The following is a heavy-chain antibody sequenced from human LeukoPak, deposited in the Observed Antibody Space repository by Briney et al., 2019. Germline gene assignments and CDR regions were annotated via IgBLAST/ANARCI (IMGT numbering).Heavy chain of an antibody. J-gene: IGHJ3*02. Sequence: GGSLRLSCAASGFTFSSYSMNWVRQAPGKGLEWVSYISSGSSTIYYADSVKGRFTISRDNAKNSLYLQMNSLRAEDTAVYYCASGSPLHVDAFDIWGQGTMVTVSS. D-gene: IGHD1-26*01. CDR1: GFTFSSYS. CDR3: ASGSPLHVDAFDI. V-gene: IGHV3-48*04. CDR2: ISSGSSTI.